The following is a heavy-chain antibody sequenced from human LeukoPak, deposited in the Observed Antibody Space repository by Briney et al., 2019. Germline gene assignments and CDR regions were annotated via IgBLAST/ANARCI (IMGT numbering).Heavy chain of an antibody. CDR1: GFTFSSYA. CDR2: ISGSGGST. Sequence: GGSLRLSCAASGFTFSSYAMSWFRQAPGKGLEWVSAISGSGGSTYYADSVKGRFTISRDNSKNTLYLQMNSLRAEDTAVYYCAKDFEHSGYAGFDYWGQGTLVTVSS. J-gene: IGHJ4*02. D-gene: IGHD5-12*01. CDR3: AKDFEHSGYAGFDY. V-gene: IGHV3-23*01.